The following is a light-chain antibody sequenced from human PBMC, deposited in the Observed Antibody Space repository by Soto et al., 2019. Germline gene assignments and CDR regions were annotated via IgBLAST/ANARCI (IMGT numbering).Light chain of an antibody. Sequence: DIVMTQSPDSLAVSLGERATINCKSSQSVLYSSNNKNYLAWYQQKPGQPPKLLIYWASTRESGVPDRFSGSRSGTDVTLTISSLQAEDVAVYYCQQYYSTPLTFGQGTKVEIK. CDR1: QSVLYSSNNKNY. J-gene: IGKJ1*01. V-gene: IGKV4-1*01. CDR2: WAS. CDR3: QQYYSTPLT.